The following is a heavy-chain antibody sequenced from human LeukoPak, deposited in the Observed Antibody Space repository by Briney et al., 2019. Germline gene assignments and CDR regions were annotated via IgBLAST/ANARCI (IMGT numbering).Heavy chain of an antibody. CDR3: VKDGWMATITYNDLFDY. J-gene: IGHJ4*02. CDR1: GFTFGSHA. CDR2: ISSNGGST. Sequence: GGSLRLSCSASGFTFGSHAMHWVRQAPGKGLEYVSAISSNGGSTYYADSVKGRFTISRDDSKNTLYLQMSSLRAEDTAVYYCVKDGWMATITYNDLFDYWGQGTLVTVSS. V-gene: IGHV3-64D*06. D-gene: IGHD5-24*01.